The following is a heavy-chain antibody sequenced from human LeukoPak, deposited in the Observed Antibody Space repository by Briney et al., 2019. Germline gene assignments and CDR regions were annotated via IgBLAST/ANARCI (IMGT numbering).Heavy chain of an antibody. CDR3: ARSPPFSYDNDVREKVLDF. CDR2: ISGYNANT. V-gene: IGHV1-18*01. Sequence: ASVKVSCRTSGYTFTNAGITWVRQAPGQGLEWMGWISGYNANTHYAQKFQDRVTMTTDTSTMTGYMELRSLRSDDTAVYYCARSPPFSYDNDVREKVLDFWGQGTRVIVSS. D-gene: IGHD3-22*01. J-gene: IGHJ3*01. CDR1: GYTFTNAG.